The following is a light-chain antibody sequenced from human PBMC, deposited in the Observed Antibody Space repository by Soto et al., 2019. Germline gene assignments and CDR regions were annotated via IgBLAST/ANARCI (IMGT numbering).Light chain of an antibody. Sequence: DIQMTQSPSSLSASVGDRVNITCQASQDISTYLNWYQQKPGKPPKFLIYDASNLEVGVPSRFSGSGSGTDFTFTISSLQPEDIATYYCQQYDSLPFTFGPGTKVDIK. CDR2: DAS. J-gene: IGKJ3*01. CDR1: QDISTY. CDR3: QQYDSLPFT. V-gene: IGKV1-33*01.